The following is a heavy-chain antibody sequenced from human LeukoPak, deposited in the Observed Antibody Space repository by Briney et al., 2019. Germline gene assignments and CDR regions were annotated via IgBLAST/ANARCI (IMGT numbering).Heavy chain of an antibody. J-gene: IGHJ4*02. CDR2: IYYSGST. CDR3: ARGLGYSYGYYFDY. Sequence: SETLSLTCTVSGGSISSSSYYWSWIRQPPGKGLEWIGSIYYSGSTYYNPSLKSRVTISVDTSKNQFSLKLTSVTAADTAVYYCARGLGYSYGYYFDYWGQGTLVTVSS. D-gene: IGHD5-18*01. CDR1: GGSISSSSYY. V-gene: IGHV4-39*07.